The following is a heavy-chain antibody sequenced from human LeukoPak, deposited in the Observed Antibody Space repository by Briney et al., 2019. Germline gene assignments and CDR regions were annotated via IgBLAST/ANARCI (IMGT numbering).Heavy chain of an antibody. CDR2: IHYTGST. D-gene: IGHD1-26*01. CDR3: ARTGYGRDYYGMDV. V-gene: IGHV4-59*01. CDR1: GGSIGSYY. J-gene: IGHJ6*02. Sequence: PSETLSLTCTVSGGSIGSYYWSWVRQPPGKGLEWIGYIHYTGSTDYNPSLKSRVTISIDTPKNQVSLRVTSVTAADTAVYYCARTGYGRDYYGMDVWGQGTTVTVSS.